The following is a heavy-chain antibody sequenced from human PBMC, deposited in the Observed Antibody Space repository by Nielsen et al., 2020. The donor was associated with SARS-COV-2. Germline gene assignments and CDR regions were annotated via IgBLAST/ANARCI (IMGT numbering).Heavy chain of an antibody. CDR3: ARSQIAAAGTNYFDY. D-gene: IGHD6-13*01. V-gene: IGHV1-46*01. CDR2: INPSGGST. Sequence: SVKVSCKASGYTFPSYYMHWVRQAPGQGLEWMGIINPSGGSTSYAQKFQGRVTMTRDTSTSTVYMELSSLRSEDTAVYYCARSQIAAAGTNYFDYWGQGTLVTVSS. J-gene: IGHJ4*02. CDR1: GYTFPSYY.